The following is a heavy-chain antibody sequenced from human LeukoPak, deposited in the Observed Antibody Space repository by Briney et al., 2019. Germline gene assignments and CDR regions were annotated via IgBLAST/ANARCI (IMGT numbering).Heavy chain of an antibody. CDR1: GYSISSGYY. CDR2: IYHSGTT. CDR3: ARAAGRDTTSGLDFDY. J-gene: IGHJ4*02. D-gene: IGHD1-26*01. V-gene: IGHV4-38-2*02. Sequence: SETLSLTCSVSGYSISSGYYWGWIRQPPGKGLEWIGSIYHSGTTYYNPSLKSRVTISVDTSKNQFSLKLSPVTAADTAVYYCARAAGRDTTSGLDFDYWGQGILVTVSS.